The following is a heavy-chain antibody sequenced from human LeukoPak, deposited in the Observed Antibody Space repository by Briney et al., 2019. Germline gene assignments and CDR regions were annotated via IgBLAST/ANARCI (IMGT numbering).Heavy chain of an antibody. J-gene: IGHJ4*02. CDR3: ARARGSGSYFYFDY. CDR2: INHSGST. D-gene: IGHD3-10*01. V-gene: IGHV4-34*01. Sequence: SETLSLTCPVYGGSFSGYYWSWIRQPPGKGLEWIGEINHSGSTNYNPSLKSRVTISVDTSKNQFSLKLSSVTAADTAVYYCARARGSGSYFYFDYWGQGTLVTVSS. CDR1: GGSFSGYY.